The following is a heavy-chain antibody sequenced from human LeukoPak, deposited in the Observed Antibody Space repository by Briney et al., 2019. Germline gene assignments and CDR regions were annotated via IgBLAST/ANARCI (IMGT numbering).Heavy chain of an antibody. CDR3: ARFGRSAAIDY. V-gene: IGHV4-59*12. D-gene: IGHD2-2*01. Sequence: SETLSLTCTVSGGSISPYFWSWIRQPPGKGLEWIGYISYTGNTNKNPSLKSRVTMSVDTSKNQFSLKLSSVTAADTAVYYCARFGRSAAIDYWGQGTLVTVSS. CDR1: GGSISPYF. CDR2: ISYTGNT. J-gene: IGHJ4*02.